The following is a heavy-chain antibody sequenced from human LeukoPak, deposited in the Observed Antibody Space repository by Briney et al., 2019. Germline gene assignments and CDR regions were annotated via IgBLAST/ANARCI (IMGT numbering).Heavy chain of an antibody. Sequence: PGGSLRLSCAASGFTFGDYYMSWIRQAPGKGLEWISYISPSSSFTNYADSLKGRFTISRDNAENSLYLQVNTLRAEDTGVYYCAREAKSAASLDYWGQGTLVTVSS. J-gene: IGHJ4*02. CDR2: ISPSSSFT. D-gene: IGHD6-25*01. CDR3: AREAKSAASLDY. CDR1: GFTFGDYY. V-gene: IGHV3-11*06.